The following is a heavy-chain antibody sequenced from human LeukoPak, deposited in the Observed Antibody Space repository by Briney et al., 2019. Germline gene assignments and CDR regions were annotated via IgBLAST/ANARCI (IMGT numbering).Heavy chain of an antibody. J-gene: IGHJ6*03. CDR1: GLTVSSNY. CDR2: IYSGGST. Sequence: PGGSLRLSCAASGLTVSSNYMNWVRQAPGKGLEWVSVIYSGGSTYYADSVKGRFTISRDNAKNSLYLQMNSLRAEDTAVYYCARVRHDILTSYYYYYYMDVWGKGTTVTISS. D-gene: IGHD3-9*01. V-gene: IGHV3-66*01. CDR3: ARVRHDILTSYYYYYYMDV.